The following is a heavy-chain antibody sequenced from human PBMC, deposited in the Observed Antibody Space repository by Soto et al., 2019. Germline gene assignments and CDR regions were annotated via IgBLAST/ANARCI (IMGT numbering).Heavy chain of an antibody. CDR2: IFPRDFDV. CDR3: ARPVSLLQPIDS. D-gene: IGHD4-4*01. J-gene: IGHJ5*01. CDR1: GYPFTSYW. Sequence: XDSPKVTWQTSGYPFTSYWIGLVLQVPGGGLEWLGLIFPRDFDVRYSPSFEGQVAISADRSTATAFLQWRSLEASDSALYFCARPVSLLQPIDSCGQRTPVTVSS. V-gene: IGHV5-51*01.